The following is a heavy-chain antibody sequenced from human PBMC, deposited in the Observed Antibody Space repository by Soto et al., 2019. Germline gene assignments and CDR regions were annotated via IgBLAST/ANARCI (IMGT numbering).Heavy chain of an antibody. V-gene: IGHV1-18*04. D-gene: IGHD5-12*01. J-gene: IGHJ5*02. Sequence: QLQLVQSGGEVKKPGASVRVSCEAYGYPFSKYGISWIRQAPGQGLEWMGWIKPDNGNTDYAQKFQGRVTMTTDTSSNTAYVELRSLRSDDTAVYYCATSYDSGFDPWGQGTLVSVSS. CDR3: ATSYDSGFDP. CDR1: GYPFSKYG. CDR2: IKPDNGNT.